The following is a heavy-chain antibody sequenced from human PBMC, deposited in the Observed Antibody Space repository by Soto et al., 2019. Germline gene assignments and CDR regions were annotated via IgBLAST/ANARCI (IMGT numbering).Heavy chain of an antibody. J-gene: IGHJ5*02. CDR3: TSSSWYRWFDP. CDR1: GFTFGDYA. V-gene: IGHV3-49*03. Sequence: GGSLRLSCTASGFTFGDYAMSWFRQAPGKGLEWVGFIRSKAYGGTTEYAASVKGRFTISKDDSKSIGYLQMNGLKSEETAVYYGTSSSWYRWFDPWGQGTLVTVSS. CDR2: IRSKAYGGTT. D-gene: IGHD6-13*01.